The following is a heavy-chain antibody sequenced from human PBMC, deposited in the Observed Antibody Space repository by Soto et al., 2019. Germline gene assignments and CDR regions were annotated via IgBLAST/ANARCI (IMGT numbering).Heavy chain of an antibody. CDR1: GGSIISGGYY. V-gene: IGHV4-31*03. CDR3: ARSLEMATIGYYYYGMDV. J-gene: IGHJ6*02. CDR2: IYYSGST. D-gene: IGHD5-12*01. Sequence: PSETLSLTCTVSGGSIISGGYYFIGIRQRPWKGLEWIGYIYYSGSTYYNPSLKSRVTISVDTSKNQFSLKLSSVTAADTAVYYCARSLEMATIGYYYYGMDVWGQGTTVTVSS.